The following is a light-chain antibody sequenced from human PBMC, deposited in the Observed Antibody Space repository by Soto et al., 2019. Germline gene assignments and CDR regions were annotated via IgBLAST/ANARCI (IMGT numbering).Light chain of an antibody. CDR3: QQYGRSPYT. J-gene: IGKJ2*01. V-gene: IGKV3-20*01. Sequence: EIVLTQSPGTLSLSPGERATLSCRASQSVSSGYLAWYQQKPGQAPRLLSHDAANRAIGIPDRFSGSGSGTVFTLTISRLEPEDFAEYYCQQYGRSPYTFGQGTKLEIK. CDR1: QSVSSGY. CDR2: DAA.